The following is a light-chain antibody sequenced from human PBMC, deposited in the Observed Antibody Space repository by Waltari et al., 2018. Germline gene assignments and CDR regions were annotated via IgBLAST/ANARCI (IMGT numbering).Light chain of an antibody. CDR1: SGPVSTSNY. Sequence: TVVTQEPSLSVSPGGTVTLTCGLSSGPVSTSNYPSWYPQTPSHTPLTRIYNTITRPAWVPDRFSGSILGYKAALTITGAQADDESEYFCMLYMGSGIWVFGGGTRLTVL. V-gene: IGLV8-61*01. CDR3: MLYMGSGIWV. J-gene: IGLJ2*01. CDR2: NTI.